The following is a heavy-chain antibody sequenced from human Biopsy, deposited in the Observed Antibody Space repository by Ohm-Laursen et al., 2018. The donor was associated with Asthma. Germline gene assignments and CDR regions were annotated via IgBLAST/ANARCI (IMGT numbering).Heavy chain of an antibody. CDR1: GGSISSGAYY. CDR2: IYYIGST. CDR3: ARRGGVRRYFDY. J-gene: IGHJ4*02. D-gene: IGHD3-16*01. Sequence: SQTPSLTCTVSGGSISSGAYYWSWVRQPPGKGLEWIGYIYYIGSTYYNPSLKSRVAISLDTSKNQSSLKLSSVTAADTAVYFCARRGGVRRYFDYWGQGTLVTVSS. V-gene: IGHV4-30-4*01.